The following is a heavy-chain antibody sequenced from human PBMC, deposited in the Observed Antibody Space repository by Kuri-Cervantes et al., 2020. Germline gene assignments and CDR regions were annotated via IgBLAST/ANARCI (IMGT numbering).Heavy chain of an antibody. CDR2: IVVGSGNT. CDR1: GFTFTSSA. J-gene: IGHJ4*02. V-gene: IGHV1-58*01. D-gene: IGHD4-17*01. Sequence: SVKVSCKASGFTFTSSAVQWVRQARGQRLEWIGWIVVGSGNTNYAQKFQERVTITRDMSTSTAYMELSSLRSEDTAVYYCAMRTRMTTVTTGSFDYWGQGTLVTVSS. CDR3: AMRTRMTTVTTGSFDY.